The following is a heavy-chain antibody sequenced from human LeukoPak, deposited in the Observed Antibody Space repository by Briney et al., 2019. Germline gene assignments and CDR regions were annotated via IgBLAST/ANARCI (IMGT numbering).Heavy chain of an antibody. CDR3: ATTVAGTRNAFDI. Sequence: GGSLRLSCAASGFTFNSYCMHWVRQAPGKGLVWVSRINSDGSSTSYADSVKGRFTISRDNAKNTLYLQMNSLRAEDTAVYYCATTVAGTRNAFDIWGQGTMVTVSS. D-gene: IGHD6-19*01. V-gene: IGHV3-74*01. J-gene: IGHJ3*02. CDR2: INSDGSST. CDR1: GFTFNSYC.